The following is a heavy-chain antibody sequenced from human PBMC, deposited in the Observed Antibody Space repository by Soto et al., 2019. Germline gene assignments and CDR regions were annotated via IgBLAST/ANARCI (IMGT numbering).Heavy chain of an antibody. D-gene: IGHD3-22*01. CDR2: INHSGST. J-gene: IGHJ3*02. V-gene: IGHV4-34*01. CDR1: GGSFSDYS. CDR3: ARDSSGYFSAFDI. Sequence: PSETLSLTCAVYGGSFSDYSWTWIRQPPGKGLEWIGEINHSGSTYYNPSLKSRVTISVDTSKNQFSLKLTSVTAADTAVYYCARDSSGYFSAFDIWGQGTMVTVSS.